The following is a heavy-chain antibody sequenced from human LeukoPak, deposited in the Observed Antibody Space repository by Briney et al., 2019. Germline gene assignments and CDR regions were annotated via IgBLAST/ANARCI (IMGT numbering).Heavy chain of an antibody. J-gene: IGHJ3*02. Sequence: SETLSLTCTLSSGSIRGNTHNWGWIRQSPGKGLEWIGSFSFRGSTYSGPSLKSRLVMSLDTSENQFSLKLSSVTAADTALYYRVIFDSGSDGAFDIWGQGTAVTVSS. CDR2: FSFRGST. D-gene: IGHD3-10*01. CDR3: VIFDSGSDGAFDI. V-gene: IGHV4-39*07. CDR1: SGSIRGNTHN.